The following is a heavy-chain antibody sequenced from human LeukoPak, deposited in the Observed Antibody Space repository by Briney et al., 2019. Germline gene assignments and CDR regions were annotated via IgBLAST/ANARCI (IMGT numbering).Heavy chain of an antibody. CDR3: AKDQKQWLAAFDY. CDR1: GFTFSSYA. CDR2: IGGSGGST. V-gene: IGHV3-23*01. D-gene: IGHD6-19*01. Sequence: PGGSLRLSCAASGFTFSSYAMSWVRQAPGKGLEWVSAIGGSGGSTYYADSVKGRFTISRDNSKNTLYLQMNSLRAEDTAVYYCAKDQKQWLAAFDYWGQGTLVTVSS. J-gene: IGHJ4*02.